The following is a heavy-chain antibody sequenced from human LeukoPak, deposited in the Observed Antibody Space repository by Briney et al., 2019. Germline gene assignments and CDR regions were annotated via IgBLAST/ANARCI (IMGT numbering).Heavy chain of an antibody. CDR1: GFTFINCA. J-gene: IGHJ5*02. CDR2: ISTSGNT. V-gene: IGHV3-23*01. Sequence: GGSLRLSCAGSGFTFINCALSWVRQAPGKGLEWVSAISTSGNTYYTDSVKGRFTISRDNSKNTLYLQMNSLRAEDTAVYYCAKSVGTYYDFWSGYPGGDWFDPWGQGTLVTVSS. CDR3: AKSVGTYYDFWSGYPGGDWFDP. D-gene: IGHD3-3*01.